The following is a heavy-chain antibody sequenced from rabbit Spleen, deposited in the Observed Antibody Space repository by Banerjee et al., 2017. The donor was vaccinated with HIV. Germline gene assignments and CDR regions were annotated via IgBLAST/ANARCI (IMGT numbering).Heavy chain of an antibody. V-gene: IGHV1S45*01. CDR1: GFSFSSSYW. CDR2: ILTSNEVI. D-gene: IGHD2-1*01. Sequence: QEQLVESGGGLVQPGGSLKLSCKASGFSFSSSYWICWVRQAPGKGLEWIACILTSNEVIAYASWAKGRFTISKTSSTTVTLQMTSLTAADTATYFCARRGRNADDGDYGALNLWGQGTLVTVS. J-gene: IGHJ4*01. CDR3: ARRGRNADDGDYGALNL.